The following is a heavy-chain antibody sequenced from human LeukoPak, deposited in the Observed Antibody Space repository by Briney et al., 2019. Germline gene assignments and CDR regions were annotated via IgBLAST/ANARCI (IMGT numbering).Heavy chain of an antibody. CDR2: ISAYNGNT. D-gene: IGHD1-14*01. V-gene: IGHV1-18*01. CDR3: ARGAATGGYFDY. Sequence: ASVKVSCKTSGYTFTNYGISWVRQAPGQGLEWMGWISAYNGNTNYTQNLQGRVTMTTDTSTSTAYMELRSLRSDDTAVYYCARGAATGGYFDYWGQGTLVTVSS. CDR1: GYTFTNYG. J-gene: IGHJ4*02.